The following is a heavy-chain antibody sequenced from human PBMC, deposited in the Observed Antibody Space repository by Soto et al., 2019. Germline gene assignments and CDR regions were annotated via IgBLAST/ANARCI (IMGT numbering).Heavy chain of an antibody. V-gene: IGHV4-31*03. CDR2: IYYSGST. J-gene: IGHJ3*02. Sequence: PSETLSLTCPVSDGSISSGFYYWSWIRQHPGKGLEWIGYIYYSGSTYYNPSLKSRVTISVDTSKNQFSLKLSSVTAADTAVYYCAREPGIWVTGAFDIWGQGTMVTVSS. D-gene: IGHD3-10*01. CDR1: DGSISSGFYY. CDR3: AREPGIWVTGAFDI.